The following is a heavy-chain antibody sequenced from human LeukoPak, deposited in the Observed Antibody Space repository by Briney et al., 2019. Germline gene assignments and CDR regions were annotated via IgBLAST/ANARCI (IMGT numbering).Heavy chain of an antibody. J-gene: IGHJ4*02. CDR3: ARGSIVGAYFEF. CDR2: INHSGST. V-gene: IGHV4-34*01. CDR1: GGPFSGYY. D-gene: IGHD1-26*01. Sequence: SETLSLTCAVYGGPFSGYYWSWIRQPPGKRLEWIGEINHSGSTNYNPSLKSRVTILVDTSKNQFYLKLSSVTAADTAVYYCARGSIVGAYFEFWGQGTLVTVSS.